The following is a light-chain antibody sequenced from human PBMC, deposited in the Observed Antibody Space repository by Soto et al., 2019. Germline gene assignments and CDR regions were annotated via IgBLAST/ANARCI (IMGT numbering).Light chain of an antibody. Sequence: EIVMTQYPATLSVSPGETASLSCMASQSAGNFLAWYQQKPGQAPRLLIYYISTRATGIPARFSGSGSGTEFTLTIISLQSEDSAVYYCQLHTQWPITFGQGTRLEIK. CDR1: QSAGNF. CDR3: QLHTQWPIT. CDR2: YIS. V-gene: IGKV3D-15*01. J-gene: IGKJ5*01.